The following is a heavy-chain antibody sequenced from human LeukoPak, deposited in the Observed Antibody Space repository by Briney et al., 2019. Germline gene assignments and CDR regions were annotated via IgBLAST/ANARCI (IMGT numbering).Heavy chain of an antibody. Sequence: SETLSLTCTVSGGSISSYYWSWLRQPPGKGLEWIGYIYTSGSTTYNPSLKGRVTISVDTSKNQFSLKLSSVTAADTAVYYCARLAKTYEIVDYYYMDVWGKGTTVTVSS. D-gene: IGHD2/OR15-2a*01. CDR1: GGSISSYY. CDR3: ARLAKTYEIVDYYYMDV. V-gene: IGHV4-4*09. CDR2: IYTSGST. J-gene: IGHJ6*03.